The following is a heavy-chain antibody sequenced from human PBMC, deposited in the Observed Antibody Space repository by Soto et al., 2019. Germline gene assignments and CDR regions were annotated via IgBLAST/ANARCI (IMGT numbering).Heavy chain of an antibody. Sequence: PSETLSLTCTVSGGTISSSSYYWGWIRQPPGKGLEWIGSIYYSGSTYYNPSLKSRVTISVDTSKNQFSLKLSSVTAADTAVYYCASASYYYDSSGYYYAFGFHFDYWGQGTLVTVSS. D-gene: IGHD3-22*01. CDR2: IYYSGST. CDR3: ASASYYYDSSGYYYAFGFHFDY. J-gene: IGHJ4*02. CDR1: GGTISSSSYY. V-gene: IGHV4-39*01.